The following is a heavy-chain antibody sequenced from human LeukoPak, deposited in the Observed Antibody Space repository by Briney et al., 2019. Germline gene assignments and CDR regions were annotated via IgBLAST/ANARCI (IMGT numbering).Heavy chain of an antibody. CDR3: AKCSAYYFDSSLSDYFDS. V-gene: IGHV3-23*01. D-gene: IGHD3-22*01. J-gene: IGHJ4*02. CDR2: ISGSGGST. CDR1: GFTFSSYG. Sequence: PGGSLRLSCAASGFTFSSYGMSWVRQAPGKGLEWVSAISGSGGSTYYADSVKGRFTISKDNSKNTMYLQMNSLRAEDTAVYYCAKCSAYYFDSSLSDYFDSWGQGTLVTVSS.